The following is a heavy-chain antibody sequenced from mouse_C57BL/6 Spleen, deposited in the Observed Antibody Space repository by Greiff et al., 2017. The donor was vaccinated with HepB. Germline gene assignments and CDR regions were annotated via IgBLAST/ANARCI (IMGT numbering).Heavy chain of an antibody. Sequence: EVQLVESGGGLVKPGGSLKLSCAASGFTFSSYAMSWVRQPPEKRLEWVATISDGGSYTYYPDNVKGRFTISRDNAKNNLYLQMSHLKSEDTAMYYCAREYSNYGYFDVWGTGTTVTVSS. V-gene: IGHV5-4*01. D-gene: IGHD2-5*01. J-gene: IGHJ1*03. CDR3: AREYSNYGYFDV. CDR2: ISDGGSYT. CDR1: GFTFSSYA.